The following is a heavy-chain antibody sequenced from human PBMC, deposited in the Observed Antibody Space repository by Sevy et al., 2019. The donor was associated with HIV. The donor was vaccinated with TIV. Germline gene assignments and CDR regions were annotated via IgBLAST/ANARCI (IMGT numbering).Heavy chain of an antibody. Sequence: GGSLRLSCAASGFTFSNAWMNWVRQAPGKGLEWVGRIKSKTDGGTTDYAAPVKGRFTISRDDSKNTLYLQVNSLKTEDTAVYYCTTVGSFGAGVAIVPATKGMDVWGQGTTVTVS. V-gene: IGHV3-15*07. D-gene: IGHD2-2*01. CDR2: IKSKTDGGTT. CDR3: TTVGSFGAGVAIVPATKGMDV. CDR1: GFTFSNAW. J-gene: IGHJ6*02.